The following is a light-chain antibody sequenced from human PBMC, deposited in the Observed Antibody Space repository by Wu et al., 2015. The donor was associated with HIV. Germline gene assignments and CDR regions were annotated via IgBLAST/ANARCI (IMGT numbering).Light chain of an antibody. Sequence: EIVLTQSPGTLSLSPGDRATLSCRASQGINSAYFAWYQQKPGQAPGLLIYDTSIRATGVSDRFSGSGSGTDFTLTISRLEPEDFAVYHCQQYGSSPLTFGGGTKVEIK. CDR3: QQYGSSPLT. CDR2: DTS. J-gene: IGKJ4*01. CDR1: QGINSAY. V-gene: IGKV3-20*01.